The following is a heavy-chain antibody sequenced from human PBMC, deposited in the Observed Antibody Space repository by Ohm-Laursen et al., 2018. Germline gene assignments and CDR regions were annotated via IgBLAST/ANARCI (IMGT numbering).Heavy chain of an antibody. CDR1: GFAFSSYA. V-gene: IGHV3-7*01. CDR3: ARGLFVSTGVGDY. D-gene: IGHD5/OR15-5a*01. Sequence: SLRLSCAASGFAFSSYAMSWVRQAPGKGPEWVANIKQDGSEKYYVDSVKGRFTISRDNAKNSLYLQMNSLRAEDTAVYYCARGLFVSTGVGDYWGQGTLVTVSS. J-gene: IGHJ4*02. CDR2: IKQDGSEK.